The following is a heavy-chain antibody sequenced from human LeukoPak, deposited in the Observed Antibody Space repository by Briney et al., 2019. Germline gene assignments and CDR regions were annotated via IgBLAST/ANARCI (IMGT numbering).Heavy chain of an antibody. CDR3: ARDLVAVAAFDYYYYGMDV. D-gene: IGHD6-19*01. CDR2: ISSSSSYI. V-gene: IGHV3-21*01. J-gene: IGHJ6*02. Sequence: GGSLRLSCAASGFTFSSYSMNWVRQAPGKGLEWVSSISSSSSYIYYADSVKGRFTISRDNAKNSLYLQMNSLRAEDTAVYYCARDLVAVAAFDYYYYGMDVWGQGTTVTVSS. CDR1: GFTFSSYS.